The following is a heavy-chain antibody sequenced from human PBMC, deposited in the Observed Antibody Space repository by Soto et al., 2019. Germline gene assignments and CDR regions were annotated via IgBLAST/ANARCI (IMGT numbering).Heavy chain of an antibody. Sequence: ASVKVSCKASGYTFTNYGTNWVRQAPGQGLEWMGWISAYNGNTNYAQKLQGRVTLTTDTSTRTAYMELRSLTSDDTAVYYCAIYILEWIPSVGGYSGKGTLFTISS. V-gene: IGHV1-18*01. CDR2: ISAYNGNT. CDR1: GYTFTNYG. J-gene: IGHJ4*02. CDR3: AIYILEWIPSVGGY. D-gene: IGHD3-3*01.